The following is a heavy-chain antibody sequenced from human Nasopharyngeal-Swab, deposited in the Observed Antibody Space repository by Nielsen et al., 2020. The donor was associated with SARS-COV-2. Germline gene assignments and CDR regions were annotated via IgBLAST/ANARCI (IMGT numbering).Heavy chain of an antibody. CDR1: GFTFSSYE. Sequence: GESLKISCAASGFTFSSYEMNWVRQAPGKGLEWVSYISSSGSTIYYADSVKGRFTISRDNAKNSLYLQMNSLTVEDTAVYYCARGSVYQTLVYWGQGTLVIVSS. CDR2: ISSSGSTI. V-gene: IGHV3-48*03. D-gene: IGHD3-10*01. CDR3: ARGSVYQTLVY. J-gene: IGHJ4*02.